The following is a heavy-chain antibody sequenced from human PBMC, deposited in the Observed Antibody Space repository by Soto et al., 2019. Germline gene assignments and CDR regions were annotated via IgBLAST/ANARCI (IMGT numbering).Heavy chain of an antibody. V-gene: IGHV3-33*08. J-gene: IGHJ3*02. CDR2: IYYDGSNE. CDR3: ERDRGIDSDAFDI. Sequence: GGSLRLSCAASGFSFSDYGMHWVRQAPGKGLEWVALIYYDGSNEHYADSVQGRFTISRDNSKNTLYLQMNSLRAEDTAVYYCERDRGIDSDAFDIWGQGTGVTVS. CDR1: GFSFSDYG. D-gene: IGHD3-10*01.